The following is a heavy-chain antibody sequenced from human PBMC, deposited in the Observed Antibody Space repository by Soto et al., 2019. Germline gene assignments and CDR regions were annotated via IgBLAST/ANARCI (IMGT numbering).Heavy chain of an antibody. J-gene: IGHJ6*02. V-gene: IGHV3-30-3*01. CDR2: ISYDGSNK. CDR3: ARDRRSGSSYYYYGMDV. D-gene: IGHD1-26*01. CDR1: GFTFSNYA. Sequence: GGSLRLSCAASGFTFSNYAMYWVRQAPGKGLEWVTLISYDGSNKYYADSVKGRFTISRDNAKNSLYLQMNSLRAEDTAVYYCARDRRSGSSYYYYGMDVWGQGTTVTVSS.